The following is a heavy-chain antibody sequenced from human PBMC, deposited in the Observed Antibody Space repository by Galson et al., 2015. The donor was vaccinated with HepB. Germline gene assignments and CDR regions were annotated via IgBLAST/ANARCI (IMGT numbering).Heavy chain of an antibody. CDR3: AREGRTYFFNSGTYHRAFDI. CDR1: GFNFSTYW. V-gene: IGHV3-74*01. Sequence: SLRLSCAASGFNFSTYWMHWVRQAPGKGPVWVSRIHSDGSTTAFADSVRGRFSISRDNAKSTLFLQMNSLRVDDTAVYFCAREGRTYFFNSGTYHRAFDIWGQGTVVTVSS. D-gene: IGHD3-10*01. CDR2: IHSDGSTT. J-gene: IGHJ3*02.